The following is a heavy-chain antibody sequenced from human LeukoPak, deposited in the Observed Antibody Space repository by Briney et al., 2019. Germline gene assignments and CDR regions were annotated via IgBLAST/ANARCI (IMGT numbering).Heavy chain of an antibody. V-gene: IGHV3-23*01. D-gene: IGHD7-27*01. CDR1: GFSFTSYT. Sequence: GGSLRLSCAASGFSFTSYTMNWVRQAPGKGLEWVSAIDGGGGSTYYADSVKGRFAISRDNSKNTLYLQMNSLRAGDTAVYYCARAQTLTGDRTLPDYWGQGTLVTVSS. CDR2: IDGGGGST. J-gene: IGHJ4*02. CDR3: ARAQTLTGDRTLPDY.